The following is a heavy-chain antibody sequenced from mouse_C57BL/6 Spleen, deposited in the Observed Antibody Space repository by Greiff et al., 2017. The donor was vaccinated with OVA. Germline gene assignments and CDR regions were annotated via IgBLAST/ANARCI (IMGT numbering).Heavy chain of an antibody. V-gene: IGHV1-20*01. Sequence: EVQLVESGPELVKPGDSVKISCKASGYSFTGYFMNWVMQSHGKSLEWIGRINPYNGDTFYNQKFKGKATLTVDKSSSTAHMELRSLTSEDSAVYYCARRSYYGSYYAMDYWGQGTSVTVSS. CDR2: INPYNGDT. CDR3: ARRSYYGSYYAMDY. J-gene: IGHJ4*01. CDR1: GYSFTGYF. D-gene: IGHD1-1*01.